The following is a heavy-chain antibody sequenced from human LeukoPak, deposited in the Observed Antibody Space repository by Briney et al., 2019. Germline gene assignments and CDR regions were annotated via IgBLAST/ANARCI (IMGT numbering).Heavy chain of an antibody. CDR2: IYAGDSDT. CDR1: GYPFTNYW. J-gene: IGHJ4*02. Sequence: GESLKISRKGSGYPFTNYWIAWVRQMPGKGLEWMGIIYAGDSDTRYSPSFQGQVTISADRSISTAYLQWSSLKASDTAMYYCARRVDSGFSFDFWGQGTLVTVSS. CDR3: ARRVDSGFSFDF. D-gene: IGHD3-22*01. V-gene: IGHV5-51*01.